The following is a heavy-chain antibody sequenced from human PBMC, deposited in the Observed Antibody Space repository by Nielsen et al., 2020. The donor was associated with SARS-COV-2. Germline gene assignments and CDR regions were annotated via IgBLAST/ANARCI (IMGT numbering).Heavy chain of an antibody. CDR3: ARGSFGNTYFAY. CDR2: IYYSGST. CDR1: GGSISSGGYY. Sequence: SETLSLTCTVSGGSISSGGYYWTWIRQHPRKGLEWIGYIYYSGSTNYNPSLKSRVAISVDTSKNQFSLKLSSVTAADTAVYFCARGSFGNTYFAYWGQGTLVTVSS. V-gene: IGHV4-31*03. D-gene: IGHD3-10*01. J-gene: IGHJ4*02.